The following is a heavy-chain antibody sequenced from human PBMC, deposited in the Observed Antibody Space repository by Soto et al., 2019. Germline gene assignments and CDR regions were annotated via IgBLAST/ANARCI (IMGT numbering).Heavy chain of an antibody. CDR1: GFTFSSYG. V-gene: IGHV3-33*01. CDR3: ARDSPYSWNDGNAFDI. J-gene: IGHJ3*02. Sequence: QVQLVESGGGVVQPGRSLRLSCAASGFTFSSYGMHWVRQAPGKGLEWVAVIWYDGSNKYYADSVKGRFTISRDNSKNTLYLQMNSLRAEDTAVYYCARDSPYSWNDGNAFDIWGQGTMVTVSS. D-gene: IGHD1-1*01. CDR2: IWYDGSNK.